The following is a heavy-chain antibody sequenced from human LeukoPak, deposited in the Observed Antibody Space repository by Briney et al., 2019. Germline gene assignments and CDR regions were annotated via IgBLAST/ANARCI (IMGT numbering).Heavy chain of an antibody. D-gene: IGHD3-22*01. CDR2: ISSSGSI. J-gene: IGHJ4*02. Sequence: SGGSLRLSCAASGFTFSDNYMSWIRQAPGKGLEWVSYISSSGSIYYADSVKGRFTISRDNAKNSLYLQMNSLRAEDTAVYYCARDYGYDSSGNDYWGQGTLVTVSS. CDR3: ARDYGYDSSGNDY. V-gene: IGHV3-11*04. CDR1: GFTFSDNY.